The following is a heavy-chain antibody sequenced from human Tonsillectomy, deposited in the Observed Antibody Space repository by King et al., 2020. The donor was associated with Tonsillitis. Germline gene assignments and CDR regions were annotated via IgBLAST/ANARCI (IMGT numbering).Heavy chain of an antibody. D-gene: IGHD2-15*01. CDR2: ISYDGTNT. J-gene: IGHJ6*02. CDR3: AKARGGRSLYYYYGMDV. V-gene: IGHV3-30*18. CDR1: GFTFSSYG. Sequence: HVQLVESGGGVVQPGRSLRLSCVASGFTFSSYGIHWVRQAPGTGLEVVSVISYDGTNTNHADSLKGRFTISRDNSKNTLYRQMSSLRPEDTAVYYCAKARGGRSLYYYYGMDVWGQGTTVTVSS.